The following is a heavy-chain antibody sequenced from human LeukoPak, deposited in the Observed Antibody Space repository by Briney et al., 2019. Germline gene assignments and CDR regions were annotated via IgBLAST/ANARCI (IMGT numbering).Heavy chain of an antibody. Sequence: GGSLRLSCAASGFTFSSYGMHWVRQAPGKGLEWVAFIRYDGSNKYYADSVKGRFTISRDNSKNTLYLQMNSLRAEDTAVYYCAKALNLYYYDSSGFRVPNWFDPWGQGTLVTVSS. CDR3: AKALNLYYYDSSGFRVPNWFDP. CDR1: GFTFSSYG. D-gene: IGHD3-22*01. J-gene: IGHJ5*02. V-gene: IGHV3-30*02. CDR2: IRYDGSNK.